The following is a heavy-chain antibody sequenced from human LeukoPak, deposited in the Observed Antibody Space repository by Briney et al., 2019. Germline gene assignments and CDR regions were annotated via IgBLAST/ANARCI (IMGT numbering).Heavy chain of an antibody. D-gene: IGHD3-3*01. V-gene: IGHV4-39*07. Sequence: SETLSLTCTVSGGSISSSSYYWGWIRQPPGKGLEWIGSIYYSGSTYYNPSLKSRVTISVDTSKNQFSLKLSSVTAADTAVYYCARDPYQYYDFWSGYPAYYYYYMDVWGKGTTVTVSS. CDR1: GGSISSSSYY. J-gene: IGHJ6*03. CDR3: ARDPYQYYDFWSGYPAYYYYYMDV. CDR2: IYYSGST.